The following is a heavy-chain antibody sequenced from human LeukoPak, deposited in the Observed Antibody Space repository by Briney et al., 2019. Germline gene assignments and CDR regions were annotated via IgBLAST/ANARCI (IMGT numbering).Heavy chain of an antibody. CDR2: IWYDGNSQ. V-gene: IGHV3-33*08. CDR1: GFSFSSYG. Sequence: GGSLRLSCAASGFSFSSYGIHWVRQAPGKGLDWVAVIWYDGNSQYYADSVKGRFTISRDNSKNTVYLQMNSLTAEDTAIYYRVRPNGDYARGGLEIWGQGTVVTVSS. J-gene: IGHJ3*02. CDR3: VRPNGDYARGGLEI. D-gene: IGHD4-17*01.